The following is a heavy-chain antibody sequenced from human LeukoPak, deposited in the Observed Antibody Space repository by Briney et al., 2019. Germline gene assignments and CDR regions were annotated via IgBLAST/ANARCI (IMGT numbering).Heavy chain of an antibody. V-gene: IGHV3-21*01. CDR3: ARDPFSGYDY. Sequence: GGSLRLSCAASGFTFSSYSMNWVRQAPGEGLEWVSSISSSSSYICYADSVKGRFTISRDNAKNSLYLQMNSLRAEDTAVYYCARDPFSGYDYWGQGTLVTVSS. D-gene: IGHD3-22*01. J-gene: IGHJ4*02. CDR1: GFTFSSYS. CDR2: ISSSSSYI.